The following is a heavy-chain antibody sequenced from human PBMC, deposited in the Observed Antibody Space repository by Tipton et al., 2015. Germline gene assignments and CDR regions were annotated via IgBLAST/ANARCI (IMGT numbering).Heavy chain of an antibody. Sequence: TLSLTCSVSGLSRGLIGSDNHYWSWIRQPPGKGLEWIGFIYYNGETYFNPSLKSRPSISVDTSKNQFSLKVNSVTAADTAVYFCAAGDRYYGTNYWGPGTMVTVSS. CDR2: IYYNGET. CDR1: GLSRGLIGSDNHY. J-gene: IGHJ4*02. D-gene: IGHD2-8*01. V-gene: IGHV4-30-4*01. CDR3: AAGDRYYGTNY.